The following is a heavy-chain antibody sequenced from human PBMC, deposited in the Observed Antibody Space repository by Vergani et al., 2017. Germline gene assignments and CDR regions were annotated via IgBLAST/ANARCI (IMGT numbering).Heavy chain of an antibody. CDR3: ARDSSEKLYCTNGVCYGYYYYMDV. V-gene: IGHV3-21*05. Sequence: EVQLVESGGGLVQPGGSLRLSCAASGFTFSSYSMNWVRQAPGKGLEWVSYISSSSSYIYYADSVKGRFTISRDNAKNSLYLQMNSLRAEDTAVYYCARDSSEKLYCTNGVCYGYYYYMDVWGKGTTVTVSS. D-gene: IGHD2-8*01. J-gene: IGHJ6*03. CDR1: GFTFSSYS. CDR2: ISSSSSYI.